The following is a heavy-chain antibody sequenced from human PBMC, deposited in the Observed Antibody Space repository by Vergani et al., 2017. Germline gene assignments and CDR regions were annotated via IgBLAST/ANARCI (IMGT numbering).Heavy chain of an antibody. CDR2: ISWNSNSI. CDR3: AKDLGTSSGGGWFDP. CDR1: GFTSAGYA. D-gene: IGHD6-6*01. J-gene: IGHJ5*02. Sequence: EVQLEESGGGLVLPGRPLRLSCVASGFTSAGYAMHWVRQAPGKGLEWVSGISWNSNSIGYADSVKGRFTISRDNAKNSLHLQMNSLRAEDTALYYCAKDLGTSSGGGWFDPWGQGTLVTVSS. V-gene: IGHV3-9*02.